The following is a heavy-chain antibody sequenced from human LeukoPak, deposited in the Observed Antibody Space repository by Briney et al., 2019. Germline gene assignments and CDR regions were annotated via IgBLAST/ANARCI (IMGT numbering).Heavy chain of an antibody. J-gene: IGHJ4*02. Sequence: GRSLRLSCAASGFTFSDYGMHWVRQAPGKGLEWAALISYDGGNKFYADSVRDRFTISRDNSKNTLFLQMNSLRTEDTAMYYCAKVFEVRGARRPKDYWGQGTLVIVSS. CDR3: AKVFEVRGARRPKDY. V-gene: IGHV3-30*18. D-gene: IGHD3-10*01. CDR1: GFTFSDYG. CDR2: ISYDGGNK.